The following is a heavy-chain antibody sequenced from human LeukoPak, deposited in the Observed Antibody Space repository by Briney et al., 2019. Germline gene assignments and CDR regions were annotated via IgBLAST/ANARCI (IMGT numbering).Heavy chain of an antibody. J-gene: IGHJ4*02. V-gene: IGHV3-53*01. CDR1: GFTVSSNY. CDR3: ARDPTQWLRYGHFDY. CDR2: IYTGGST. D-gene: IGHD5-12*01. Sequence: GGSLRLSCAASGFTVSSNYMSWVRQAPGKGLEWVSVIYTGGSTYYTDSVKGRFTISRDNSKNTLYLQMNSLRAEDTAVYYCARDPTQWLRYGHFDYWGQGTLVAVSS.